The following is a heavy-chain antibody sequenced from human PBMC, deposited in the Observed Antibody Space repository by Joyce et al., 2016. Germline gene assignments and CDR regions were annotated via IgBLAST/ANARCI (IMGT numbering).Heavy chain of an antibody. CDR1: GFTFSSYA. CDR2: VSGGGGNT. Sequence: EVQLLESGGGLVQPGGSLRLSCAASGFTFSSYAMGWVRQAPGKGVEWVSGVSGGGGNTYNADSVKGRFTISRDNSKNTLYLQMNSLRAEDTALYYCAKGGSRQWLVPDYWGQGTLVTVSS. CDR3: AKGGSRQWLVPDY. V-gene: IGHV3-23*01. D-gene: IGHD6-19*01. J-gene: IGHJ4*02.